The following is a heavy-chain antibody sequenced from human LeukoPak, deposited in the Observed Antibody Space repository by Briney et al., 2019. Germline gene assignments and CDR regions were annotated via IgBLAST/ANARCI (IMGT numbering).Heavy chain of an antibody. CDR3: ARDVGCSGGSCYSFDY. CDR1: GGSISSYY. J-gene: IGHJ4*02. Sequence: SETLSLTCSVSGGSISSYYWSWIRQPPGKGLEWIGYIHYSGNTNYNPSLKSRVTLSVDTSKNQFSLKLSSVTAADTAVYYCARDVGCSGGSCYSFDYWGQGTLVTVSS. V-gene: IGHV4-59*01. CDR2: IHYSGNT. D-gene: IGHD2-15*01.